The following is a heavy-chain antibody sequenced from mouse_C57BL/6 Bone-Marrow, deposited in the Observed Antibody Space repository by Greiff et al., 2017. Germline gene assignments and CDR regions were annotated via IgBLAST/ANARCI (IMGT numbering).Heavy chain of an antibody. CDR3: ARRGSDSNYGDY. V-gene: IGHV1-52*01. CDR1: GYTFTSYW. Sequence: QVQLKQPGAELERPGSSVKLSCKASGYTFTSYWMHWVKQRPIQGLEWIGNIDPSDSETHYNQKFKDKATLTVDKSSSTAYMQLSSLTSEDSAVYYCARRGSDSNYGDYWGQGTTLTVSS. CDR2: IDPSDSET. D-gene: IGHD2-5*01. J-gene: IGHJ2*01.